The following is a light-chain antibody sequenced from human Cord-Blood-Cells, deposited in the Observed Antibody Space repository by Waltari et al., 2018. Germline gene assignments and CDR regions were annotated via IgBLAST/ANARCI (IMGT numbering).Light chain of an antibody. CDR2: EGS. Sequence: QSALTQPASVSGSPGQSITISCTGTRSDFGSYNLVSWYQQTPGKAPKLMIYEGSKRPSGVSNRFSGSKSGNTASLTISGLQAEDEADYYCCSYAGSSTYVVFGGGTKLTVL. CDR1: RSDFGSYNL. V-gene: IGLV2-23*01. CDR3: CSYAGSSTYVV. J-gene: IGLJ2*01.